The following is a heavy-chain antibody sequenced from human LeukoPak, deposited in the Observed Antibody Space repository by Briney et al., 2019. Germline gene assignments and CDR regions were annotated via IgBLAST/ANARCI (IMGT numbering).Heavy chain of an antibody. Sequence: GGSLRLSCAASGFTFSDYAMNWVRLAPGKGLEWVSSISGSSNYIYYAYSVKGRFTISRGNAKNSLYLQMNSLRVEDTAVYYCARDESGDNDAFDTWGQGTMVTVSS. J-gene: IGHJ3*02. CDR3: ARDESGDNDAFDT. CDR2: ISGSSNYI. D-gene: IGHD2-21*01. CDR1: GFTFSDYA. V-gene: IGHV3-21*01.